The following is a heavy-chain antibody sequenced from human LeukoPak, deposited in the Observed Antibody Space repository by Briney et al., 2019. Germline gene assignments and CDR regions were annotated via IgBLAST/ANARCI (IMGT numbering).Heavy chain of an antibody. D-gene: IGHD6-25*01. J-gene: IGHJ4*02. CDR3: ARHYITGWHAPYFDY. V-gene: IGHV4-59*08. CDR1: GGSITDYY. Sequence: PSETLTLTCTVSGGSITDYYWSWIRQPPGKGLEWIGYLYYSGSTNYNPSLKSRVTISVDTSKNQFSLKLSSVTAADTAVYSCARHYITGWHAPYFDYWGQGTLVTVSS. CDR2: LYYSGST.